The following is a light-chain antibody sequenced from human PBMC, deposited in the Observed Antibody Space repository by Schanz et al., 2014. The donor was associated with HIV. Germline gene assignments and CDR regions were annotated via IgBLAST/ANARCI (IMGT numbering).Light chain of an antibody. Sequence: QSVLTQPPSVSAAPGQKVTISCSGSSSNIGNNFVSWYQQFPGTAPKLLIYASHERPSEIPDRFSGSQTGTSATLAINGLQTGDEADYFCATWDSTLFGVVFGGGTKLTV. CDR3: ATWDSTLFGVV. CDR2: ASH. V-gene: IGLV1-51*01. CDR1: SSNIGNNF. J-gene: IGLJ2*01.